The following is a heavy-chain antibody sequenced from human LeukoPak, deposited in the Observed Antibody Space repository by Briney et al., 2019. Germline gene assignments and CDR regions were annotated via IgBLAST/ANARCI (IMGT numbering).Heavy chain of an antibody. V-gene: IGHV1-69*05. CDR3: ARSKWEPRTFDY. CDR2: IIPIFGTA. Sequence: SVKVSCKASGGTFSSYAISWVRQAPGQGLEWMGGIIPIFGTASYAQKFQGRVTITTDESTSTAYMELSSLRSEDTAVYYCARSKWEPRTFDYWGQGTPVTVSS. D-gene: IGHD1-26*01. CDR1: GGTFSSYA. J-gene: IGHJ4*02.